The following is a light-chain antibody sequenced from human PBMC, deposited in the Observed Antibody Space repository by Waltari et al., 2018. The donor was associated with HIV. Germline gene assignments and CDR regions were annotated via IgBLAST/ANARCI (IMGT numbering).Light chain of an antibody. V-gene: IGKV1-8*01. CDR2: TTS. CDR3: HQYHDFPFT. J-gene: IGKJ3*01. CDR1: QGINTS. Sequence: ALRMTQSPSSFSASVGDRVTITCRASQGINTSLAWYQQQPGGAPRLLIHTTSTLESGVPSRFSGSGSGTEFTLTISCLQSEDVATYYCHQYHDFPFTFGPGTKVDIK.